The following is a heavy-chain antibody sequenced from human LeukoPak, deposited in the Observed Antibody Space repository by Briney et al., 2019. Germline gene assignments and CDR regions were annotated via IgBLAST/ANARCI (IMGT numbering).Heavy chain of an antibody. V-gene: IGHV3-23*01. Sequence: GGSLRLSCAASGFTFSSYAMSWVRQAPGKGLEWVSAISGSGGSTYYADSVKGRFTISRDNSKNTLYLQMNSLRAEDTAVYYCARVGYYYDSSGYYYYFDYWGQGTLVTVSS. CDR2: ISGSGGST. D-gene: IGHD3-22*01. J-gene: IGHJ4*02. CDR1: GFTFSSYA. CDR3: ARVGYYYDSSGYYYYFDY.